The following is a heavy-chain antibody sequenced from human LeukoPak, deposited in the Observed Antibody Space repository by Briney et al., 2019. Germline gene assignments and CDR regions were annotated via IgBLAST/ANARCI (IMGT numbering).Heavy chain of an antibody. CDR1: GFTLSTYA. V-gene: IGHV3-23*01. D-gene: IGHD6-13*01. J-gene: IGHJ5*02. Sequence: GGSLRLFCAASGFTLSTYAMNWVRQAPGKGLEWVSGISAGGGSTYYADSVKGRFTISRDNSKNTLYLQMNSLTVEDTAVYYRAKSPRSAADNWFDPWGRGTLVTVSS. CDR3: AKSPRSAADNWFDP. CDR2: ISAGGGST.